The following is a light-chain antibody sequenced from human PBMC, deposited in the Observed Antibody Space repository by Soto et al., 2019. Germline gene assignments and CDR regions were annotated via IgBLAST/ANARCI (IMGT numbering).Light chain of an antibody. CDR3: QSYDSSLSGSYV. V-gene: IGLV1-40*01. CDR1: SSNIGAGYD. CDR2: GNN. J-gene: IGLJ1*01. Sequence: QSVLTQPPSVSGAPGQRVTISCTGSSSNIGAGYDVHWYQRLPGTAPKVLIYGNNNRPSGVPDRFSGSKSGTSASLAITGLQAEDEPDYYCQSYDSSLSGSYVFGTGTKVTVL.